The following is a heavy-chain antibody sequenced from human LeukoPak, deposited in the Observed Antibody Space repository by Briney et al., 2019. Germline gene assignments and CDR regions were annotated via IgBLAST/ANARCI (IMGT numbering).Heavy chain of an antibody. D-gene: IGHD6-19*01. CDR1: GYTFTSYY. CDR2: INPSGGST. V-gene: IGHV1-46*01. CDR3: ARDSSGWYRHYYYYYYMDV. Sequence: ASVKDSCKASGYTFTSYYMHWVRQAPGQGLEWMGIINPSGGSTSYAQKFQGRVTMTRDMSTSTVYMELSSLRSEDTAVYYCARDSSGWYRHYYYYYYMDVWGKGTTVTVSS. J-gene: IGHJ6*03.